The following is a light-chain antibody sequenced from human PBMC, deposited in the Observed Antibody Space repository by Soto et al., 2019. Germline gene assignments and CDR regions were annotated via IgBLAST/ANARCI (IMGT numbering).Light chain of an antibody. CDR2: GAS. CDR1: QSVSSSY. J-gene: IGKJ2*01. CDR3: QQYGSSPYT. V-gene: IGKV3-20*01. Sequence: EIVLTQSPGTLSLSPGERATLSCRASQSVSSSYLAWYQQKPGQAPRLLIYGASSRATGIPDRFSGSGSGTDLTLTISRLEPEDFAVYYCQQYGSSPYTFFQGTKLEIK.